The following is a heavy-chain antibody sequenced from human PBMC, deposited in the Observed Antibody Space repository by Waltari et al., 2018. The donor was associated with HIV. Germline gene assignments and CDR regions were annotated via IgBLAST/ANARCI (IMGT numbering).Heavy chain of an antibody. CDR1: GGSFTSYS. Sequence: QVQLVQSGAEVRTPGSSVKVSCKASGGSFTSYSINWVRQAPGQGLEWMGRGIPKSGTTKKAQKFQGRVTITAEKSTTTSYMELTSLRTEDTAVYYCASARETMGVDFDFWGQGTLVTVSS. CDR3: ASARETMGVDFDF. D-gene: IGHD3-10*01. J-gene: IGHJ4*02. V-gene: IGHV1-69*08. CDR2: GIPKSGTT.